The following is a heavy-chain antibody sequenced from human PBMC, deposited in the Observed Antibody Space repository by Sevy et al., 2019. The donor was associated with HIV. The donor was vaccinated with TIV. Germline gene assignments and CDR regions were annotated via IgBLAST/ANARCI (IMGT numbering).Heavy chain of an antibody. Sequence: SETLSLTCTVYSGSFSDFYWNWIRQSPGKGLEWIGEINHREVTNYNPSLKRRVTISANASNRQFSRKLTSVTAADTAVYYCVRFDTKIKIFGVPRGAYWGPGTLVTVSS. CDR2: INHREVT. J-gene: IGHJ4*02. V-gene: IGHV4-34*01. D-gene: IGHD3-3*01. CDR1: SGSFSDFY. CDR3: VRFDTKIKIFGVPRGAY.